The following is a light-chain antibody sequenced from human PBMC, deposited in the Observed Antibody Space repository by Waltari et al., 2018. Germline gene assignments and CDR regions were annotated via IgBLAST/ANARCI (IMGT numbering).Light chain of an antibody. Sequence: DIQMPQSPSSLSASVGDRVTITCRASQSISSYLNWYQQKPGKAPKLLIYAASSLQSGVPSRFSGSGSGTVFTLTISSLQPEDFATYYCQQSYNTPRTFGPGTKVDIK. V-gene: IGKV1-39*01. J-gene: IGKJ3*01. CDR3: QQSYNTPRT. CDR1: QSISSY. CDR2: AAS.